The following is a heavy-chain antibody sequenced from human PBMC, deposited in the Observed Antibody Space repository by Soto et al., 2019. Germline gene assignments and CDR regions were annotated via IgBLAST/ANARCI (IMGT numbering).Heavy chain of an antibody. CDR3: AGDYASGSYRFDY. J-gene: IGHJ4*02. Sequence: SETLSLTCTVSGDSFSSYSWSWIRQPPGRGLEWIGYIYYSGSTTYNPSLKSRLTMSIDTSKNQFSLRLTSVTAADTAIYYCAGDYASGSYRFDYWGQGSLVTVSS. V-gene: IGHV4-59*01. D-gene: IGHD3-10*01. CDR2: IYYSGST. CDR1: GDSFSSYS.